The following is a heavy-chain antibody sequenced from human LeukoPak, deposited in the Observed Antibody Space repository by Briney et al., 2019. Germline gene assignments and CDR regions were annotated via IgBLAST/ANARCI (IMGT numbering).Heavy chain of an antibody. CDR3: ARDLIAATPLGPFDY. Sequence: GGSLRLSCAASGFIFSSYGMHWVRQAPGKGLEWVAFIRYDGSNKYYADSVKGRFTISRDNSKNTLYLQMNSLRAEDTAVYYCARDLIAATPLGPFDYWGQGTLVTVSS. CDR1: GFIFSSYG. J-gene: IGHJ4*02. CDR2: IRYDGSNK. V-gene: IGHV3-30*02. D-gene: IGHD2-21*01.